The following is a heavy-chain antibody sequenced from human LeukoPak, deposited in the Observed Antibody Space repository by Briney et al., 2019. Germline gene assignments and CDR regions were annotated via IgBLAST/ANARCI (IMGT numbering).Heavy chain of an antibody. CDR1: GFTFSDYY. J-gene: IGHJ4*02. CDR2: ISGSGGST. D-gene: IGHD2-15*01. Sequence: GGSLRLSCAASGFTFSDYYMSWVRQAPGKGLEWVSAISGSGGSTYYADSVKGRFTISRDNSKNTLYLQMNSLRAEDTAVYYCAKYVVVVAATHYFDYWGQGTLVTVSS. CDR3: AKYVVVVAATHYFDY. V-gene: IGHV3-23*01.